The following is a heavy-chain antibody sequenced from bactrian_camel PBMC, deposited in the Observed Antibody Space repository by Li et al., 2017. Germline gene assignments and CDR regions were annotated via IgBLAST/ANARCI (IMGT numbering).Heavy chain of an antibody. D-gene: IGHD7*01. V-gene: IGHV3S32*01. Sequence: VQLVESGGGSVQTGGSLRLSCAISGRSNENYFLAWFRQPPGKEREGVAAMYTGFGGGNIYYDDSVKGRFTISQDSAKNILYLQMHSLKPEDTAMYYCAAVVGCSTAPWLRDPGQRQGPIYWGQGTQVTVS. J-gene: IGHJ4*01. CDR1: GRSNENYF. CDR3: AAVVGCSTAPWLRDPGQRQGPIY. CDR2: MYTGFGGGNI.